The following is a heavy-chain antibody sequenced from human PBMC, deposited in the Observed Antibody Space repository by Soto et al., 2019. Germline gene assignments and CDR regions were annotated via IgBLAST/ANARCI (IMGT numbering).Heavy chain of an antibody. Sequence: QLQLQESGPGLVKPSETLSLTCTVSGGSISSSSYYWGWIRQPPGKGLEWIGSIYYSGSTYYNPSLKSRVTISVDTSKNQCSLKLSSVTAADTAVYYCARHGRGPTITMVRGVPSYYYYYGMDVWGQGTTVTVSS. D-gene: IGHD3-10*01. V-gene: IGHV4-39*01. CDR3: ARHGRGPTITMVRGVPSYYYYYGMDV. CDR1: GGSISSSSYY. J-gene: IGHJ6*02. CDR2: IYYSGST.